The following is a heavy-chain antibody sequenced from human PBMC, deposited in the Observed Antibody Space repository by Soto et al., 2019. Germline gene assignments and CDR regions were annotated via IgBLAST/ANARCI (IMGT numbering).Heavy chain of an antibody. D-gene: IGHD4-17*01. CDR1: GFTFSSYG. V-gene: IGHV3-30*03. CDR2: ISYGGSNK. Sequence: GGSLRLSCAASGFTFSSYGMHWVRQAPGKGLEWVAVISYGGSNKYYADSVKGRFTISRDNSKNTLYLQMNSLRAEDTAVYYCARGAVDGDYQMVFWFDPWGQGTLVTVSS. CDR3: ARGAVDGDYQMVFWFDP. J-gene: IGHJ5*02.